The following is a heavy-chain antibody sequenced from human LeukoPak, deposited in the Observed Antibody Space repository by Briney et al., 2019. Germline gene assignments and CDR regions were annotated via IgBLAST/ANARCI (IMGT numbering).Heavy chain of an antibody. D-gene: IGHD4/OR15-4a*01. J-gene: IGHJ4*02. CDR3: ARRAGAYSHPYDY. Sequence: PGGSLRLSCEASGFTQNAMGWVRQAPGKGLEWVASISRSGGNSHYADSVKGRFTISRDNSKNTLYLQMNSLRAEDTAVYYCARRAGAYSHPYDYWGQGTLVTVSS. V-gene: IGHV3-23*01. CDR1: GFTQNA. CDR2: ISRSGGNS.